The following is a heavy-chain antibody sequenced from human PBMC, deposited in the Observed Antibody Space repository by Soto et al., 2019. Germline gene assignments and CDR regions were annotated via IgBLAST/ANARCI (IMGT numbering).Heavy chain of an antibody. CDR3: ARQIYDFVWGTYRPFYFDY. CDR1: GGSISNSNYY. D-gene: IGHD3-16*02. V-gene: IGHV4-39*01. CDR2: IYYSGST. Sequence: KPSETLSLTCTVSGGSISNSNYYWGWIRQPPGKGLEWIGSIYYSGSTYYNPSLKSRVTISVDTSKNQFSLNLRSVTAADTAVYYCARQIYDFVWGTYRPFYFDYWGQGTLVTVS. J-gene: IGHJ4*02.